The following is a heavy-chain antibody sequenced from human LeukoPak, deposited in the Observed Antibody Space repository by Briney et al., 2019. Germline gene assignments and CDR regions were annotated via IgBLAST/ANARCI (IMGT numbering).Heavy chain of an antibody. V-gene: IGHV1-18*01. CDR3: ARDHSGTYSPFFDY. J-gene: IGHJ4*02. Sequence: ASVKVSCKASGYTFTSYGISWVRQAPGQGLEWMGWISAYNGNTNYAQKLQGRVTMTTDTSTSTAYIELRSLRSDDTAVYYCARDHSGTYSPFFDYWGQGTLVTVSS. D-gene: IGHD1-26*01. CDR2: ISAYNGNT. CDR1: GYTFTSYG.